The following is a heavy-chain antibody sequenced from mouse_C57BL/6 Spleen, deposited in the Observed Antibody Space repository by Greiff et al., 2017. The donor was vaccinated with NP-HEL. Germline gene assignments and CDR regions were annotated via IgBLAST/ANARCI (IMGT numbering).Heavy chain of an antibody. V-gene: IGHV3-6*01. Sequence: EVQLQESGPGLVKPSQSLSLTCSVTGYSITSGYYWNWIRQFPGNKLEWMGYISYDGSNNYNPSLKNRIPITRDTSKNQFFLKLNSVTTEDTATYYCASRGYSNYASWFAYWGQGTLVTVSA. J-gene: IGHJ3*01. D-gene: IGHD2-5*01. CDR3: ASRGYSNYASWFAY. CDR2: ISYDGSN. CDR1: GYSITSGYY.